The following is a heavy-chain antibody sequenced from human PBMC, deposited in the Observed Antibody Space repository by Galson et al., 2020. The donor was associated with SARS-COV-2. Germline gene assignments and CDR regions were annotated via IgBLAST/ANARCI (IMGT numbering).Heavy chain of an antibody. Sequence: PGGSLRLSCTASGSTFSVYGMHWVRQAPGKGLEWVAVISSDGSNKYYADSVKGRFTISRDNSKNTLYLQMNSLRAEDTAVYYCARDPRIAHYSSRWYERYNSYYGMDVWGQGTTVTVSS. V-gene: IGHV3-30*03. J-gene: IGHJ6*02. CDR1: GSTFSVYG. CDR3: ARDPRIAHYSSRWYERYNSYYGMDV. D-gene: IGHD6-13*01. CDR2: ISSDGSNK.